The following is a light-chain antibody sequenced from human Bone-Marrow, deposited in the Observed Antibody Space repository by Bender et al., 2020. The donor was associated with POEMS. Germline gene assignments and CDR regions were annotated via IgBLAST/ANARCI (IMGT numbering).Light chain of an antibody. CDR2: EDS. Sequence: QSVLTQPPSASGSPGQSVTISCTGTGSDVGGYDYVSWYQQHPGKAPKLILYEDSKRPSGISKRFSGSKSGNTASLTISGLQAEDEADYYCCSYAGSRTWVFGGGTKLTVL. J-gene: IGLJ3*02. CDR3: CSYAGSRTWV. CDR1: GSDVGGYDY. V-gene: IGLV2-23*01.